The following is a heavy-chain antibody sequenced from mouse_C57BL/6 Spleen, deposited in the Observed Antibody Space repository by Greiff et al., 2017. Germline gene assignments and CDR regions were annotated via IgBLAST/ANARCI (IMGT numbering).Heavy chain of an antibody. Sequence: VKLVESGPGLVAPSQSLSITCTVSGFSLTSYGVHWVRQPPGKGLEWLVVISSDGSTTYNSALKSRLSISQDNSKSQVFLKMNSLQTDDTAMYYCARQGYYYGRRGGYFDVWGTGTTVTVSS. CDR2: ISSDGST. J-gene: IGHJ1*03. CDR1: GFSLTSYG. D-gene: IGHD1-1*01. CDR3: ARQGYYYGRRGGYFDV. V-gene: IGHV2-6-1*01.